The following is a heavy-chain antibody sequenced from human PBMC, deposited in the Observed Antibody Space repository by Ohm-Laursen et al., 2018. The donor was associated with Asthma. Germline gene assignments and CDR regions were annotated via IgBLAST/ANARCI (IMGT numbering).Heavy chain of an antibody. V-gene: IGHV2-70*12. CDR2: IDWDDDK. Sequence: TQTLTLTCAFSGFSLSTSGMCVSWIRQPPGKALEWLALIDWDDDKYYSTSLKTRLTISKDTSKNQVVLTMTNMDPVDTATYYCAHSFSSSWYGWFDPWGQGTLVTVSS. J-gene: IGHJ5*02. D-gene: IGHD6-13*01. CDR3: AHSFSSSWYGWFDP. CDR1: GFSLSTSGMC.